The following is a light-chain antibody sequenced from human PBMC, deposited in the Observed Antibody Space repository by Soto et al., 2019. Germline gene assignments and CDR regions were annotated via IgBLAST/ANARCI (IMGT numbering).Light chain of an antibody. V-gene: IGKV3-11*01. CDR1: QSVRSY. CDR2: DAS. Sequence: ESMLTQSPATLSLSPGERATLSCRASQSVRSYLAWYQQKPGQAPRLLIYDASKRATGIPARFSGSGSGTVFTLTINSLEPEDFAVYYCQQRNYWPITFGQGTRLEI. J-gene: IGKJ5*01. CDR3: QQRNYWPIT.